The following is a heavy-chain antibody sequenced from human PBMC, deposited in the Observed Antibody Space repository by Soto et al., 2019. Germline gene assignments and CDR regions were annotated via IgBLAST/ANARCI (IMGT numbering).Heavy chain of an antibody. J-gene: IGHJ4*02. CDR3: ANVPIWCGGSSCYTEGFDS. CDR1: GFTFNTYA. Sequence: GGSLRLSCAASGFTFNTYAMNWVRQAPGKGLEWISVISGSGGSTYYADSVKGRFTISRDNSKNTLYLQMNSLRAEDTAFYYCANVPIWCGGSSCYTEGFDSWGQGTLVTVSS. V-gene: IGHV3-23*01. CDR2: ISGSGGST. D-gene: IGHD2-21*01.